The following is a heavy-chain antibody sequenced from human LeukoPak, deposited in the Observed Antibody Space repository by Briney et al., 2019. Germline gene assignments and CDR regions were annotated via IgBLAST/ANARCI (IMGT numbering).Heavy chain of an antibody. CDR2: INHSGST. J-gene: IGHJ3*02. D-gene: IGHD1-7*01. CDR1: GGSFSGYY. CDR3: ARDTGTTVLDAFDI. V-gene: IGHV4-34*01. Sequence: SETLSLTCAVYGGSFSGYYWSWIRQPPGKGLEWIGEINHSGSTNYNPSLKSRVTISVDTSKNQFSLKLSSVTAADTAVYYCARDTGTTVLDAFDIWGQGTMVTVSS.